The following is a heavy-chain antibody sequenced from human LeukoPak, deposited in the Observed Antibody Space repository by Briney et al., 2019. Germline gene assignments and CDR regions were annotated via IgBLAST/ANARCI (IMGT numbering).Heavy chain of an antibody. Sequence: GGSLRLSCAASGFTFSSYSMNWVRQAPGKGLEWVSSISSSSSYIYYADSVRGRFTISRDNAKNSLYLQMNSLRAEDTAVYYCARTPSAGTCVDYWGQGTLVTVSS. V-gene: IGHV3-21*01. CDR2: ISSSSSYI. CDR3: ARTPSAGTCVDY. J-gene: IGHJ4*02. D-gene: IGHD6-19*01. CDR1: GFTFSSYS.